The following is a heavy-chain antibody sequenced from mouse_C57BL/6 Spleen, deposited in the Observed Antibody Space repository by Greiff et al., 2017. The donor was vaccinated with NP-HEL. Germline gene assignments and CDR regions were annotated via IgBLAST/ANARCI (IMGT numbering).Heavy chain of an antibody. CDR3: ANLIYYDYDVDAMDY. J-gene: IGHJ4*01. Sequence: VQLQQSDAELVKPGASVKISCKVSGYTFTDHTIHWMKQRPEQGLEWIGYIYPRDGSTKYNEKFKGKATLTADKSSSTAYMQLNILTSADFAVYFCANLIYYDYDVDAMDYWGQGTSVTVSS. V-gene: IGHV1-78*01. CDR1: GYTFTDHT. D-gene: IGHD2-4*01. CDR2: IYPRDGST.